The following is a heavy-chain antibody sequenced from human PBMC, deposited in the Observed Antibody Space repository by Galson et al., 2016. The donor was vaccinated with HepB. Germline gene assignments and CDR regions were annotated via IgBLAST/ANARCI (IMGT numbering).Heavy chain of an antibody. CDR3: ARHALYYGSGSYFLDY. Sequence: QSGAEVKKPGESLPISCKASGYNFTLYYIAWVRQMPGRGLEWMGIIYPGDSETRYSPSFQDHVTISADKSFTTAHLEWSSLKTSDTAIHYCARHALYYGSGSYFLDYWGQGTLVTVSS. CDR2: IYPGDSET. V-gene: IGHV5-51*01. D-gene: IGHD3-10*01. J-gene: IGHJ4*02. CDR1: GYNFTLYY.